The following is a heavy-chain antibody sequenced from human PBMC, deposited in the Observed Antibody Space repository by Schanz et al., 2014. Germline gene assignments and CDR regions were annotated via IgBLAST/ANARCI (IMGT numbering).Heavy chain of an antibody. CDR2: TKAGGRDI. V-gene: IGHV3-21*01. Sequence: EEQMVESGGGLVKPGGSLILSCAASRLTFANEDIHWVRQAPGKGLEWVSYTKAGGRDIHYADSVKGRFTISRDEVKHSVYLQMNSLRDDDTAVYYCARDDAWAFDYWGHGTLVTVSS. J-gene: IGHJ4*01. D-gene: IGHD7-27*01. CDR1: RLTFANED. CDR3: ARDDAWAFDY.